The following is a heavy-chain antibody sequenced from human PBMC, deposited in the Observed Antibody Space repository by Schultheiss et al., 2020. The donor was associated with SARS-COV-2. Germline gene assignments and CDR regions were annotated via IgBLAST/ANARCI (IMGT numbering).Heavy chain of an antibody. D-gene: IGHD6-19*01. CDR2: INPKTGGT. J-gene: IGHJ6*02. CDR3: ARDPLYSSGWAPWYYYGMDV. Sequence: GESLKIPCRASGYSFTGYYMHWVRQAPGQGLEWMGWINPKTGGTNYAQKFQGRVTLTRVTSITTAYMELSSLRSDDTAVYYCARDPLYSSGWAPWYYYGMDVWGQGTTVTVSS. CDR1: GYSFTGYY. V-gene: IGHV1-2*02.